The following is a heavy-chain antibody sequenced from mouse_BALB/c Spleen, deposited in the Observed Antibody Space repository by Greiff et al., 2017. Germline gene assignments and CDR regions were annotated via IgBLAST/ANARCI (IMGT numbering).Heavy chain of an antibody. CDR3: ARKWYDENYYAMDY. D-gene: IGHD2-14*01. V-gene: IGHV5-12-2*01. J-gene: IGHJ4*01. CDR2: ISNGGGST. CDR1: GFTFSSYT. Sequence: EVQRVESGGGLVQPGGSLKLSCAASGFTFSSYTMSWVRQTPEKRLEWVAYISNGGGSTYYPDTVKGRFTISRDNAKNTLYLQMSSLKSEDTAMYYCARKWYDENYYAMDYWGQGTSVTVSS.